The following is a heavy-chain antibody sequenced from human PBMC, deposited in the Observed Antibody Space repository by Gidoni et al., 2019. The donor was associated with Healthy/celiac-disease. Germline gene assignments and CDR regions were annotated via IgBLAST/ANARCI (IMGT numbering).Heavy chain of an antibody. CDR1: GFTFSSYG. D-gene: IGHD2-15*01. J-gene: IGHJ4*02. CDR2: IWYDGSNK. Sequence: QVQLVESGGGVVQPGRSLRLSCAASGFTFSSYGMHWVRQAPGKGLEWVAVIWYDGSNKYYADSVKGRFTISRDNSKNTLYLQMNSLRAEDTAVYYCARDYCSGGSCPLDYWGQGTLVTVSS. V-gene: IGHV3-33*01. CDR3: ARDYCSGGSCPLDY.